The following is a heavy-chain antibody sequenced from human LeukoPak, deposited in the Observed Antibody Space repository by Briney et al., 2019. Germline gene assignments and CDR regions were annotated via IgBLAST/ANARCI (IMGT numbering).Heavy chain of an antibody. J-gene: IGHJ4*02. V-gene: IGHV3-23*01. CDR3: STTHYNFGDLDH. CDR1: GFTFSSYA. D-gene: IGHD3-3*01. CDR2: ISGSGGST. Sequence: GGSLRLSCAASGFTFSSYAMSWVRQAPGKGLEWVSAISGSGGSTYYADSVKGRFTISRDNSKNTLYLQMNSLKTEDTAVYYCSTTHYNFGDLDHWGQGTLVTVSS.